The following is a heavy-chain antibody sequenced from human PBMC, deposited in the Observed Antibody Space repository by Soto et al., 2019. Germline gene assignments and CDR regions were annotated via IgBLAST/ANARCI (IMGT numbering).Heavy chain of an antibody. CDR2: INPSGGST. V-gene: IGHV1-46*01. D-gene: IGHD3-9*01. CDR1: GYTFTSYY. Sequence: GASVKVSCKASGYTFTSYYMHWVRQAPGQGLEWMGIINPSGGSTSYAQKFQGRVTMTRDTSTSTVYMELSSLRSEDTAVYYCARALYSDILTGYYSPYYYYYGMDVWGQGTTVTVSS. CDR3: ARALYSDILTGYYSPYYYYYGMDV. J-gene: IGHJ6*02.